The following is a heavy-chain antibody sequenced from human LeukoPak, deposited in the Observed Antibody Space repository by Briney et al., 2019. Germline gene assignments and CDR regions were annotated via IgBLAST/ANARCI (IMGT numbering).Heavy chain of an antibody. CDR2: INPNSGGT. CDR1: GYTFTSYS. Sequence: ASVKVSCKASGYTFTSYSMHWVRQAPGQGLEWMGWINPNSGGTNYAQKFQGRVTMTRDTSISTAYMELSRLRSDDTAVYYCAREEQLVPLDYWGQGTLVTVSS. V-gene: IGHV1-2*02. CDR3: AREEQLVPLDY. J-gene: IGHJ4*02. D-gene: IGHD6-13*01.